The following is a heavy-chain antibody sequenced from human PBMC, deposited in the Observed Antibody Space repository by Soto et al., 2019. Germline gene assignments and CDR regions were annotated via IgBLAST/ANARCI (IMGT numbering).Heavy chain of an antibody. CDR1: GVAISSSSYH. D-gene: IGHD3-10*01. CDR3: ARHTHIYGSESYYGPYDY. Sequence: PSETLSLTCTVSGVAISSSSYHWGWIRQPPGKGLEWIGSIYYSGSTYYNPSLKSRFTISVDTSKNQFSLKLSSVTAADTAVYYCARHTHIYGSESYYGPYDYWGQGTLVTVSS. V-gene: IGHV4-39*01. CDR2: IYYSGST. J-gene: IGHJ4*02.